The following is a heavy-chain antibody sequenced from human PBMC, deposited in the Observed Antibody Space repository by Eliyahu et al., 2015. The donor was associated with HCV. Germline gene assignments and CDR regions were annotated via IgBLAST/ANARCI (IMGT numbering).Heavy chain of an antibody. Sequence: QVQLQESGPGLVKPSETLSLTCTVSGGSIKSYFWNWIRQSPGKGLEWIGYIDYDGSTNYNPSLKSRVIISLDTPKNQVSLKLNSVTAADTAVYFCARETLLRFGYAMDVWGQGTTVTVXS. V-gene: IGHV4-59*01. CDR1: GGSIKSYF. CDR3: ARETLLRFGYAMDV. J-gene: IGHJ6*02. CDR2: IDYDGST. D-gene: IGHD3-10*01.